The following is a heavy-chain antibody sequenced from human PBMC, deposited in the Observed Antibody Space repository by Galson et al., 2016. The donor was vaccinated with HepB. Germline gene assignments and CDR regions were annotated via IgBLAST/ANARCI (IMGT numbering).Heavy chain of an antibody. J-gene: IGHJ5*02. Sequence: SVKVSCKASGYTFTNYDINWVRQAPGQGLEWVGGMNPNSGDTDYTQNFRGRVTMTRDTSLSTAYLEISSLGIDDTAVYYCARGRATWFDPWGQGTLVTVSS. CDR3: ARGRATWFDP. V-gene: IGHV1-8*01. CDR2: MNPNSGDT. CDR1: GYTFTNYD.